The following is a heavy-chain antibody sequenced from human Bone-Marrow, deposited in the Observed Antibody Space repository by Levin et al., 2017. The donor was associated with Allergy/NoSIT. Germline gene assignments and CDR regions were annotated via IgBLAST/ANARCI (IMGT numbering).Heavy chain of an antibody. CDR3: AKEASEGSSSWAYYYYYDYMDV. Sequence: PGGSLRLSCAASGFTFSSYGMHWVRQAPGKGLEWVAVISYDGSNKYYADSVKGRFTISRDNSKNTLYLQMNSLRAEDTAVYYCAKEASEGSSSWAYYYYYDYMDVWGKGTTVTVSS. D-gene: IGHD6-13*01. CDR1: GFTFSSYG. V-gene: IGHV3-30*18. CDR2: ISYDGSNK. J-gene: IGHJ6*03.